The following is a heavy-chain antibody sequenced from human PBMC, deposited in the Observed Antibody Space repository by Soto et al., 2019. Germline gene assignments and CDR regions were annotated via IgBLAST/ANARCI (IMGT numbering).Heavy chain of an antibody. D-gene: IGHD2-2*02. CDR3: AIQGCSSTSCYTGFPSYYYGMDV. CDR1: GGSISSGDYY. CDR2: IYYSGST. V-gene: IGHV4-30-4*01. J-gene: IGHJ6*02. Sequence: QVQLQESGPGLVKPSQTLSLTCTVSGGSISSGDYYWSWIRQPPGKGLEWIGYIYYSGSTYYNPSLKSRVTISVDTSKNQFSLKLSSVTAADTAVYYCAIQGCSSTSCYTGFPSYYYGMDVWGQGTTVTVSS.